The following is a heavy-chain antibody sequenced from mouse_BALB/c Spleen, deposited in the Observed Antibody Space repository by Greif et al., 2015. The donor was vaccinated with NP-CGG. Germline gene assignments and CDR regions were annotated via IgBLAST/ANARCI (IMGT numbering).Heavy chain of an antibody. D-gene: IGHD2-12*01. CDR2: IYPGDGDT. Sequence: QVQLQQSGPELVKPGASVKISCKASGYAFSSSWMNWVKQRPGQGLEWIGRIYPGDGDTNYNGKFKGKATLTADKSSSTAYMQLSSLTSVDSAVYFCARSTARPVYDRGAMDYWGQGTSVTVSS. V-gene: IGHV1-82*01. J-gene: IGHJ4*01. CDR3: ARSTARPVYDRGAMDY. CDR1: GYAFSSSW.